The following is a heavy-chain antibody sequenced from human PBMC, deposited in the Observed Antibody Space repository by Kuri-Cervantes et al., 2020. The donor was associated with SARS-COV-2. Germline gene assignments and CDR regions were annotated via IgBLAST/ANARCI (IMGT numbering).Heavy chain of an antibody. Sequence: GGSLRLSCAASGFIFSKFGVHWVRQAPGKGLEWVAVMWYDGTNKNYADSVKGRFSISRDNSKDTLYLQMNSLRAEDTAVYYCARMLGSSSYLGYYYYSYMDVWGKGTTVTASS. CDR3: ARMLGSSSYLGYYYYSYMDV. J-gene: IGHJ6*03. V-gene: IGHV3-33*01. D-gene: IGHD6-6*01. CDR1: GFIFSKFG. CDR2: MWYDGTNK.